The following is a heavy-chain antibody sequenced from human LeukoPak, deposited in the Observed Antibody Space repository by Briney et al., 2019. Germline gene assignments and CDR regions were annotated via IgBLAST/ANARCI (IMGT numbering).Heavy chain of an antibody. V-gene: IGHV3-53*01. Sequence: GGSLTLSCAASGFTVSSNYMSWVRQAPGKGLEWVSVIYSGGSTYYADSVKGRFTISRDNSKTTLYLQMNRLRAEDTAVYSCARAVSHDYGWDAFDIWGEGTMVTVSS. CDR2: IYSGGST. D-gene: IGHD4-17*01. CDR3: ARAVSHDYGWDAFDI. CDR1: GFTVSSNY. J-gene: IGHJ3*02.